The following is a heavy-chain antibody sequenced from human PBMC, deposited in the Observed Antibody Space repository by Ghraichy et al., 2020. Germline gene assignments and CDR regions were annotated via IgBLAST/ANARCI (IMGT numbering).Heavy chain of an antibody. V-gene: IGHV1-8*01. Sequence: ASVKVSCKASGYTFTSYDINWVRQATGQGLEWMGWMNPNSGNTGYAQKFQGRVTMTRNTSISTAYMELSSLRSEDTAVYYCARAGRIVGATPFFYWGQGTLVTVSS. D-gene: IGHD1-26*01. CDR1: GYTFTSYD. CDR3: ARAGRIVGATPFFY. CDR2: MNPNSGNT. J-gene: IGHJ4*02.